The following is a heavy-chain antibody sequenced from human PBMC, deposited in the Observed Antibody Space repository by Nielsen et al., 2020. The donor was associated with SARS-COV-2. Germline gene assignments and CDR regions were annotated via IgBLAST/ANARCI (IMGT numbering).Heavy chain of an antibody. Sequence: SLNTSCASSGFIFSNYAMHWVRHAPAQGLEWVAVISYDGSNKYYADSVKGRFTISRDNSKNTLYLQMNSLRAEDTAVYYCASPPLYYDILTGYPLRDYWGQGTLVAVSS. CDR1: GFIFSNYA. D-gene: IGHD3-9*01. V-gene: IGHV3-30-3*01. CDR2: ISYDGSNK. CDR3: ASPPLYYDILTGYPLRDY. J-gene: IGHJ4*02.